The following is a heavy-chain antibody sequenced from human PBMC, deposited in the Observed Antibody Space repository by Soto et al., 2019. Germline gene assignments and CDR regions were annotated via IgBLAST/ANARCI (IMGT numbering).Heavy chain of an antibody. Sequence: GGSLRLSCTASGFTFSSYAMSWVRQAPGKGLEWVSVISGRSTDTFYADSVKGRFTISRDNSKNTLYLQMNSLRAEDTALYYCAKDSSYTNNWYEFDCWGQGTLVTVSS. CDR3: AKDSSYTNNWYEFDC. J-gene: IGHJ4*02. CDR1: GFTFSSYA. CDR2: ISGRSTDT. V-gene: IGHV3-23*01. D-gene: IGHD1-1*01.